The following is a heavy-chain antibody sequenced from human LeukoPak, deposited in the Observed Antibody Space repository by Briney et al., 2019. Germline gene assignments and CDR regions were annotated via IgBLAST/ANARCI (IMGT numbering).Heavy chain of an antibody. CDR3: ARDFSSYGNGAVDY. V-gene: IGHV1-69*13. Sequence: SVKVSCKASGGSFSSYAISWVRQAPGQGLEWMGGIIPIFGTANYAQKFQGRVTITADESTSTAYMELSSLRSEDTAVYYCARDFSSYGNGAVDYWGQGTLVTVSS. CDR1: GGSFSSYA. CDR2: IIPIFGTA. D-gene: IGHD5-18*01. J-gene: IGHJ4*02.